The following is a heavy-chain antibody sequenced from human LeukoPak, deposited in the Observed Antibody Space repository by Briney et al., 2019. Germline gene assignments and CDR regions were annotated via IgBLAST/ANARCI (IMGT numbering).Heavy chain of an antibody. V-gene: IGHV4-59*11. Sequence: SETLSLTCTISGGSISSHYWSWIRQPPGKGLEWIGYMYHSGSTNYNPSLKSRVTISVDTFKNQFSLKLSSVTAADTAVYYCARDIGDYGSGSYDYWGQGTLVTVSS. CDR2: MYHSGST. D-gene: IGHD3-10*01. CDR1: GGSISSHY. CDR3: ARDIGDYGSGSYDY. J-gene: IGHJ4*02.